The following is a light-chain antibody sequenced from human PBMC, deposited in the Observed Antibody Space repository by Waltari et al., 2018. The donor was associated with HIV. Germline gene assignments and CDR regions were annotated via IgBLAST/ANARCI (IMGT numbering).Light chain of an antibody. CDR1: QSIDTY. Sequence: DIQMTQSPSSLSASLGDRVTITCRASQSIDTYLNWYQQRPGEAPKLLIYAASNLQSGVPSRLSGRGSGTDFTLTISSLQPEDFATYFCQQSYSSLSTFGQGTKL. CDR3: QQSYSSLST. V-gene: IGKV1-39*01. CDR2: AAS. J-gene: IGKJ2*01.